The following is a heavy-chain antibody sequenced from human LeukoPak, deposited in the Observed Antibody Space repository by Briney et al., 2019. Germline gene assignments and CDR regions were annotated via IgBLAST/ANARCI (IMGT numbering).Heavy chain of an antibody. D-gene: IGHD3-10*01. CDR2: INPNSGNT. Sequence: ASVKVSCKASGYTFTGYYMHWVRQAPGQGLEWMGWINPNSGNTGYAQKFQGRVTMTRNTSISTAYMELSSLRSEDTAVYYCAREATMVRGVIMTTFDPWGQGTLVTVSS. CDR3: AREATMVRGVIMTTFDP. J-gene: IGHJ5*02. CDR1: GYTFTGYY. V-gene: IGHV1-8*02.